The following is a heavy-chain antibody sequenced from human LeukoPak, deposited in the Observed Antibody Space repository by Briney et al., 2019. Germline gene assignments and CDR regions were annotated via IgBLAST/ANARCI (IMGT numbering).Heavy chain of an antibody. D-gene: IGHD3-22*01. CDR1: GYTFTSYG. J-gene: IGHJ4*02. CDR2: ISAYNGNT. Sequence: ASVKVSCKPSGYTFTSYGIRWVRQAPGQGLEWMGWISAYNGNTNYAQKLQGRVTMTTDTSTSTAYMELRSLRSDDTAVYYCARDRTRPPYYYDSSGYYPIDYWGQGTLVTVSS. V-gene: IGHV1-18*01. CDR3: ARDRTRPPYYYDSSGYYPIDY.